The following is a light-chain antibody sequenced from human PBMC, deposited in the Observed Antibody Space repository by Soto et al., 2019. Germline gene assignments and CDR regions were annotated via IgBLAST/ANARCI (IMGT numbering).Light chain of an antibody. V-gene: IGKV3-11*01. CDR3: QQRARWVT. CDR2: GAS. Sequence: EIVMTQSPVTLSVSPGERATLYCRASQSVSTYLAWYQQKPGQAPRLLIYGASSRATGIPARFSGSGSETDFTLTISSLEPEDSAVYFCQQRARWVTFGQGTRLEIK. CDR1: QSVSTY. J-gene: IGKJ5*01.